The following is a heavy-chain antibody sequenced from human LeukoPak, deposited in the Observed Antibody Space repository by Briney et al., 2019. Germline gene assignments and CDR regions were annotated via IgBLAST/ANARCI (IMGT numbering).Heavy chain of an antibody. CDR1: GFTFSGSA. CDR3: TRHGPYCGGDCHPTHLPKYYCYMDV. J-gene: IGHJ6*03. Sequence: PGGSLRLSCAASGFTFSGSAMHWVRQASGKGLEWVGRIRSKANSYATAYAASVKGRFTISRDDSKNTAYLQMNSLKTEDTAVYYCTRHGPYCGGDCHPTHLPKYYCYMDVWGKGTTVTVSS. D-gene: IGHD2-21*02. CDR2: IRSKANSYAT. V-gene: IGHV3-73*01.